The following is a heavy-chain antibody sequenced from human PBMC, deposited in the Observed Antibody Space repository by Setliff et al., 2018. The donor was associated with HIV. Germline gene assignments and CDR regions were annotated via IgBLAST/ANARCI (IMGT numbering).Heavy chain of an antibody. J-gene: IGHJ5*02. V-gene: IGHV4-34*01. D-gene: IGHD2-2*01. CDR2: IDHSGNT. Sequence: SETLSLTCTVSGGSISSHYWSWIRQPPGRGLEWIGEIDHSGNTNYNPSLKSRVTMSIDTSTNQFSLKLNSVTAADMATYYCARGGAREYQLLYNYFDPWGQGTLVTVS. CDR3: ARGGAREYQLLYNYFDP. CDR1: GGSISSHY.